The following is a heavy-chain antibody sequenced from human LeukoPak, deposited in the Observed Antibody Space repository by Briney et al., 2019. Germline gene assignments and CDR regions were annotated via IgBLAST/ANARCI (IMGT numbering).Heavy chain of an antibody. D-gene: IGHD2-15*01. CDR2: ISSSSNTI. CDR1: EFTFSTYW. V-gene: IGHV3-48*01. CDR3: ARGDCSGGSCYLSLTTIDY. J-gene: IGHJ4*02. Sequence: PGGSLRLSCAASEFTFSTYWMTWVRQAPGKGLEWVSYISSSSNTIYYADSVKGRFTISRDNAKNSLYLQMNSLRAEDTAVYYCARGDCSGGSCYLSLTTIDYWGQGTLVTVSS.